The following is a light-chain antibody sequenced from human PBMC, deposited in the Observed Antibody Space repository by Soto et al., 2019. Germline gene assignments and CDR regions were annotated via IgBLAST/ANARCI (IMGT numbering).Light chain of an antibody. CDR1: QSISYW. CDR3: QQYNSYSWT. J-gene: IGKJ1*01. Sequence: DIQMTQAPSTLSASVGDRVTITCRASQSISYWLAWYQQKPGKAPNLLIYDASNLESGVPSRFSGSGFGTEFTLTISSLQPDDFATYYCQQYNSYSWTLGQGTKVDIK. CDR2: DAS. V-gene: IGKV1-5*01.